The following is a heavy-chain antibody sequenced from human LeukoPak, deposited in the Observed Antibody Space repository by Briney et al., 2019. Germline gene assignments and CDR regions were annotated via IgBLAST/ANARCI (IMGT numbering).Heavy chain of an antibody. CDR2: ISSGSTI. CDR3: AELGITMIGGV. Sequence: GGSLRLSCAASGFTFSSYEMNWVRQAPGKGLEWVSYISSGSTIYYADSVKGRFTISRDNAKNSLYLQMNSLRAEDTAVYYCAELGITMIGGVWGKGTTVTVSS. V-gene: IGHV3-48*03. CDR1: GFTFSSYE. D-gene: IGHD3-10*02. J-gene: IGHJ6*04.